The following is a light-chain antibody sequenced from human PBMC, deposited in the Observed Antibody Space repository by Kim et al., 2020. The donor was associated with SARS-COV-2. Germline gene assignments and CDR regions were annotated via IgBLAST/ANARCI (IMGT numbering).Light chain of an antibody. J-gene: IGLJ3*02. Sequence: ALTQPASVSGSPGQSITISCTGTSSDVGSYNLVSWYQQHPGKAPKLMIYEVSERPSGVSNRFSGSKSGNTASLTISGLQPEDEADYYCCSSPWVFGGGTKLTVL. CDR3: CSSPWV. CDR1: SSDVGSYNL. CDR2: EVS. V-gene: IGLV2-23*02.